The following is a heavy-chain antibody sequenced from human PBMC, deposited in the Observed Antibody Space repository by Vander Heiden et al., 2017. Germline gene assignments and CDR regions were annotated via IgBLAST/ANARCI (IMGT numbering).Heavy chain of an antibody. V-gene: IGHV3-9*01. CDR1: GFTFDDYA. CDR2: MSWNSGSI. D-gene: IGHD3-9*01. Sequence: EVQLVESGGGLVQPGRSLRLSCAAPGFTFDDYAMHGDRQAPGKGLEWVSGMSWNSGSIGYADSVKGRVTISRDNAKNSLYLQMHSLRPEDTALYYCAKEGGRDDSLTGYYGMHVWGQGTTVTDSS. J-gene: IGHJ6*01. CDR3: AKEGGRDDSLTGYYGMHV.